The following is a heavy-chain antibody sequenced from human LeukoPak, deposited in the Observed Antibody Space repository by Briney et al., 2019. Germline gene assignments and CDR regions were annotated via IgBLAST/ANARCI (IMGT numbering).Heavy chain of an antibody. J-gene: IGHJ3*02. V-gene: IGHV3-7*05. CDR2: IKQDGSEK. Sequence: GGSLRLSCAASGFTLSDYWMSWVRQAPGKGLEWVANIKQDGSEKYYVDSVKGRCTISRDNAKDSLHLQMNSLRAEDTAVYYCARDPSAFDIWGQGTMVTVSS. CDR1: GFTLSDYW. CDR3: ARDPSAFDI.